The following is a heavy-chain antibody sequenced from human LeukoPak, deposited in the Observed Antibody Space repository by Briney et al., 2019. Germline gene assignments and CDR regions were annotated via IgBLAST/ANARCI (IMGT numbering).Heavy chain of an antibody. Sequence: GGSLRLSCAAAGFTFSSYAMSWVRQAPGKGLEWVSTISNSDGSTYYAASAKGRLTISSDNYENTLHLQMNSLRAEDTAVYYCAKATGYLLWGQGTLVIVSS. CDR1: GFTFSSYA. D-gene: IGHD1-14*01. CDR3: AKATGYLL. V-gene: IGHV3-23*01. CDR2: ISNSDGST. J-gene: IGHJ4*02.